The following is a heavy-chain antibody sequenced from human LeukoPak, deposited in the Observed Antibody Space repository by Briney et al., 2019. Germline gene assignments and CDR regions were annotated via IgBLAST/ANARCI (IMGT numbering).Heavy chain of an antibody. V-gene: IGHV3-48*02. J-gene: IGHJ4*02. CDR2: IGSSGTPI. CDR1: GFNFSSYT. Sequence: PGRSLRLSCATSGFNFSSYTMNSVPQAPGKGPEWVDYIGSSGTPIYYADSVKGRFGIFRDNARNSLSLHMSSLRDEDTAVYYCARDSHSLDYWGQGTLVTVAS. CDR3: ARDSHSLDY.